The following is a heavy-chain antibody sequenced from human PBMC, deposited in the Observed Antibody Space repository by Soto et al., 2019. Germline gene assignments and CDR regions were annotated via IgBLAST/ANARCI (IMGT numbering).Heavy chain of an antibody. Sequence: SETLSLTCTVSGGSISSGDYYWSWIRQPPGKGLEWIGYIYYSGSTYYNPSLKSRVTISVDTSKNQFSLKLSSVTAADTAVYYCARGSRAATRPFDPWGQGTLVTVSS. J-gene: IGHJ5*02. D-gene: IGHD6-25*01. CDR1: GGSISSGDYY. CDR3: ARGSRAATRPFDP. V-gene: IGHV4-30-4*01. CDR2: IYYSGST.